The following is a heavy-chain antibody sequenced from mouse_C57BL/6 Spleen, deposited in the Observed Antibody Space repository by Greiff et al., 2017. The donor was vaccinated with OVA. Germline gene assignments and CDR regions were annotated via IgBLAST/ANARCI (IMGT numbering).Heavy chain of an antibody. CDR3: ALYYYGSREAWFAY. CDR2: IYPRSGNT. CDR1: GYTFTSYG. D-gene: IGHD1-1*01. Sequence: QVQLQESGAELARPGASVKLSCKASGYTFTSYGISWVKQRTGQGLEWIGEIYPRSGNTYYNEKFKGKATLTADKSSSTAYMELRSLTSEDSAVYFCALYYYGSREAWFAYWGQGTLVTVSA. J-gene: IGHJ3*01. V-gene: IGHV1-81*01.